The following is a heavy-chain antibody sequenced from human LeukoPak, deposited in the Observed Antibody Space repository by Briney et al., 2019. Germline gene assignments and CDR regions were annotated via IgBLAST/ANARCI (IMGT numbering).Heavy chain of an antibody. CDR1: GFTFILNE. V-gene: IGHV3-48*03. D-gene: IGHD6-19*01. J-gene: IGHJ6*03. CDR2: INGPASNI. CDR3: ATTLSGWSPPQTSYYSYYMDV. Sequence: GSLRLSCAASGFTFILNEMNWVRQAPGKGLEWVSYINGPASNIFYADSVKGRFTISRDNAKNSLYLQMNSLRVEDTAVYYCATTLSGWSPPQTSYYSYYMDVWGKGTTVTISS.